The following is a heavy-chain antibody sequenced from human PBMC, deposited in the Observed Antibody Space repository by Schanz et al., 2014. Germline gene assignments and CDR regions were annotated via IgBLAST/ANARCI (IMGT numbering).Heavy chain of an antibody. J-gene: IGHJ6*02. CDR2: MSYDGSIK. D-gene: IGHD2-15*01. Sequence: QLVGSGGGLIQPGGSLRLSCAASGFTFSSYAMHWVRQAPGKGLEWVAAMSYDGSIKYYGDSVKGRFTISRDNSKNTLYLQMNSLRAEDTAVCYCAKGMGYCSGGTCYDYYYYGLDVWGQGTTVTVSS. V-gene: IGHV3-30*18. CDR3: AKGMGYCSGGTCYDYYYYGLDV. CDR1: GFTFSSYA.